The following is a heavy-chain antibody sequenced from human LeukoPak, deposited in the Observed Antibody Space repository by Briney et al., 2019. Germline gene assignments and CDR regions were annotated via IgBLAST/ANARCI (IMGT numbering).Heavy chain of an antibody. V-gene: IGHV3-53*01. Sequence: PSETLSLTCTVSGGSLSSSSYYWGWIRQPPGKGLEWVSVIYSGGSTYYADSVKGRFTISRDNSKNTLYLQMNSLRAEDTAVYYCATGSDYGDYVFVYWGQGTLVTVSS. CDR2: IYSGGST. J-gene: IGHJ4*02. CDR1: GGSLSSSSYY. CDR3: ATGSDYGDYVFVY. D-gene: IGHD4-17*01.